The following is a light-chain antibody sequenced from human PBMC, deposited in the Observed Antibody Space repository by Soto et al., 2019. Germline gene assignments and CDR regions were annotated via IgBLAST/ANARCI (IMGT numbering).Light chain of an antibody. J-gene: IGLJ1*01. CDR1: SSDVGIYNY. V-gene: IGLV2-14*01. CDR2: EVT. Sequence: QYALTQPASVSGSPGQSIAISCTGSSSDVGIYNYVSWYQQHPGKVPKLIIYEVTNRPSGVSNRFSGSKSGNTASLTISGLQAEDEADYYCSSYTTSSTRVFGTGTELTVL. CDR3: SSYTTSSTRV.